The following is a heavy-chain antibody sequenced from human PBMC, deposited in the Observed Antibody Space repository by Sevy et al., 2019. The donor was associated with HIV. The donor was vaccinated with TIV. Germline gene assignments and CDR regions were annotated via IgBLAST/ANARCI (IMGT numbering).Heavy chain of an antibody. V-gene: IGHV1-69*13. Sequence: ASVKVSCKASGGTFSSYAISWVRQAPGQGLEWMGGIIPIFGTANYAQKFQGRVTITADESTSTAYMELSSLRSEDTAVYYCAGDWGAYGSGSYYKHDYYYYYGMDVWGQGTTVTVSS. CDR3: AGDWGAYGSGSYYKHDYYYYYGMDV. D-gene: IGHD3-10*01. CDR1: GGTFSSYA. CDR2: IIPIFGTA. J-gene: IGHJ6*02.